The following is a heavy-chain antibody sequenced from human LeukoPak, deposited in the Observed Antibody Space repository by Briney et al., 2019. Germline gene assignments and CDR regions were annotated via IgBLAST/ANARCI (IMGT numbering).Heavy chain of an antibody. J-gene: IGHJ4*02. D-gene: IGHD3-3*01. CDR1: GGSISSGDYY. CDR2: IYYSGST. CDR3: AGRIFGVVRTMDLDY. Sequence: PSETLSLTCTVSGGSISSGDYYWSWIRQPPEKGLEWIGYIYYSGSTYYNPSLKSRVTISVDTSKNQFSLKLSSVTAADTAVYYCAGRIFGVVRTMDLDYWGQGTLVTVSS. V-gene: IGHV4-30-4*01.